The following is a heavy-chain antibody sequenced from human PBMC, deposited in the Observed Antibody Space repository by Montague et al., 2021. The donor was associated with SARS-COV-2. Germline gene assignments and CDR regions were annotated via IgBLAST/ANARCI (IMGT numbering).Heavy chain of an antibody. Sequence: TLSLTCTVSGGSISSGSYYWSWIRQPAGKGLEWIGRIYTSGSTNYNPSLKSRVTISVDTSKNQFSLRPSSVTAADTAVYYCARVGVRTMVRGVIPAYYYYGTDVWGQGTTGTVSS. CDR1: GGSISSGSYY. V-gene: IGHV4-61*02. CDR3: ARVGVRTMVRGVIPAYYYYGTDV. CDR2: IYTSGST. J-gene: IGHJ6*02. D-gene: IGHD3-10*01.